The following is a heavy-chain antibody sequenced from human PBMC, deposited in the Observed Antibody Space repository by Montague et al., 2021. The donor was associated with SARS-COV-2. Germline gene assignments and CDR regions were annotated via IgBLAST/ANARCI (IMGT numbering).Heavy chain of an antibody. Sequence: CAISGDSVSINTATCNWNRQSPSVGLGWLGMTYYRSKWYHDYAISLKSRITINPDTSKNQFSLQLSSVAPEDTAVFYCARTTTRMLYPENAFDIWGQGTMVTVSS. CDR3: ARTTTRMLYPENAFDI. D-gene: IGHD2-15*01. CDR1: GDSVSINTAT. J-gene: IGHJ3*02. V-gene: IGHV6-1*01. CDR2: TYYRSKWYH.